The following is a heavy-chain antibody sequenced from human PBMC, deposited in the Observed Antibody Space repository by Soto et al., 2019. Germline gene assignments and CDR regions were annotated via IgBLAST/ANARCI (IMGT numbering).Heavy chain of an antibody. D-gene: IGHD3-22*01. CDR3: SLYYYDSSGYYRFDY. CDR1: GFTFSSYG. CDR2: ISYDGSNK. V-gene: IGHV3-30*03. Sequence: VQLVESGGGVVQPGMSLRHSCAASGFTFSSYGMHWVRQAPGKGLEWVAVISYDGSNKYYADSVKGRFTISRDNSKNTLYLQMNSLRAEDTAVYYCSLYYYDSSGYYRFDYWGQGTLVTVSS. J-gene: IGHJ4*02.